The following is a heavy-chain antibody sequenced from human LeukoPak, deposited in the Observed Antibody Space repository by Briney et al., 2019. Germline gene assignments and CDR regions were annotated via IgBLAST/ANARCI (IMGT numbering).Heavy chain of an antibody. CDR1: GLTFSDSN. D-gene: IGHD3-3*01. V-gene: IGHV3-73*01. J-gene: IGHJ4*02. CDR2: IRSRANNYAT. Sequence: GGSLRLSCAASGLTFSDSNMHWVRQASGKGLEWVGRIRSRANNYATAYGASVTGRFTISRDDSKNTAYLQMNSLKTGDTAVFYCTRTPDFWSGYSDWGQGTLVTVSS. CDR3: TRTPDFWSGYSD.